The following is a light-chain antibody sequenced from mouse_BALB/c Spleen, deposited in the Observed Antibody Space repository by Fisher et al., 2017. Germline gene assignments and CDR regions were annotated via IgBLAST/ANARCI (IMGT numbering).Light chain of an antibody. CDR1: SSVSSSY. CDR2: RTS. J-gene: IGKJ1*01. V-gene: IGKV4-58*01. Sequence: DIVITQSPAIMAASLGQKVTMTCSASSSVSSSYLHWYQQKSGASPKPLIHRTSNLASGVPARFSGSGSGTSYSLTISSMEAEDAATYYCQQWSSNPPMWTFGGGTKLEIK. CDR3: QQWSSNPPMWT.